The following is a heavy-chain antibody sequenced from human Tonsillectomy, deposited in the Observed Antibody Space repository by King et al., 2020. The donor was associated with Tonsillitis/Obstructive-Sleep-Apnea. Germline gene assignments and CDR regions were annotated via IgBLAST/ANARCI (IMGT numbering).Heavy chain of an antibody. CDR3: ARGTDFCDSWCSITYFDY. Sequence: VQLQQWGAGLLKPSETLSLTCAVYGGSFSGYYWSWIRQPPGKGLEWIGEINHSGSTNYNPSLKSRVTISVDTSKNQFSLKLSSGTAADTAVYYCARGTDFCDSWCSITYFDYWGQGTLVTVSS. CDR1: GGSFSGYY. D-gene: IGHD3-22*01. J-gene: IGHJ4*02. V-gene: IGHV4-34*01. CDR2: INHSGST.